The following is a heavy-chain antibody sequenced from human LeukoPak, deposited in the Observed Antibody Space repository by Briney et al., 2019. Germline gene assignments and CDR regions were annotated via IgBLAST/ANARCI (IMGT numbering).Heavy chain of an antibody. J-gene: IGHJ6*03. CDR1: GDSIISYY. Sequence: PSETLSLTCTVSGDSIISYYWSWIRQPPGKGLEWIGYIDYSGSTSYSPSLKSRVTMSVDTSKKQFSLKLTSVTAADTAVYYCAKSGSYYYYYMDVWGKGTTVTVSS. D-gene: IGHD3-10*01. CDR2: IDYSGST. V-gene: IGHV4-59*08. CDR3: AKSGSYYYYYMDV.